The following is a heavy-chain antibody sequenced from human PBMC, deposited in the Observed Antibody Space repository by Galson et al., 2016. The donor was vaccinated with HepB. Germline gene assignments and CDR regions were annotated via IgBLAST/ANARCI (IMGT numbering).Heavy chain of an antibody. D-gene: IGHD5-24*01. Sequence: SLRLSCAASGFSFHNYGMNWVRQAPGKGLEWVAGISGSGIDADYTDSVRGRFFISGDNSRTTLFLQMNSLTVEDTAVYYCAFPRGGMAISYLNYWGRGTLVTVST. J-gene: IGHJ4*02. CDR2: ISGSGIDA. V-gene: IGHV3-23*01. CDR3: AFPRGGMAISYLNY. CDR1: GFSFHNYG.